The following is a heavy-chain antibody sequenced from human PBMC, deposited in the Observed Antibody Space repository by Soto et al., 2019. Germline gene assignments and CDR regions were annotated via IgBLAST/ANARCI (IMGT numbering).Heavy chain of an antibody. D-gene: IGHD2-2*01. Sequence: EVQLVESGGGLVKPGGSLRLSCAASGFTFSTYSMNWVRQAPGKGLEWVSSISSSSSYIYQADSVKGRFTISRDNAKNSLYLQMNSLRAEDTAVYYCARTYCSSTSCYLPYYYGMDVW. J-gene: IGHJ6*01. V-gene: IGHV3-21*01. CDR3: ARTYCSSTSCYLPYYYGMDV. CDR1: GFTFSTYS. CDR2: ISSSSSYI.